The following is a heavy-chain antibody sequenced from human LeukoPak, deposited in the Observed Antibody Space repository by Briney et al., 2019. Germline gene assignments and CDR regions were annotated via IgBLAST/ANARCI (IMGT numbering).Heavy chain of an antibody. V-gene: IGHV3-48*01. CDR3: APGYCSSTSCTHYFEY. Sequence: GGSLRLSCAASGFTFASYSMNWVRQAPGKGQEWVSYISGSSSTIYYADSVKGRFTISRDNAKNSLYLQMNSLRAEDTAVYYCAPGYCSSTSCTHYFEYWGQGTLVTVSS. CDR2: ISGSSSTI. CDR1: GFTFASYS. D-gene: IGHD2-2*01. J-gene: IGHJ4*02.